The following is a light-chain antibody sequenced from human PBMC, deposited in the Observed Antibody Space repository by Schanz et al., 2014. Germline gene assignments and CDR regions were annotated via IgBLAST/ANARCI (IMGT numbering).Light chain of an antibody. CDR2: GAS. Sequence: EIVMTQSPATLSVSPGERATLSCRASQSVSSNLAWYQQKPGQAHRLLIYGASTRATAFPARFSGSGSGTEFTLTISRLEPEDCASYYCQQYNDWPPLTFGGGSKVEIK. J-gene: IGKJ4*01. V-gene: IGKV3-15*01. CDR1: QSVSSN. CDR3: QQYNDWPPLT.